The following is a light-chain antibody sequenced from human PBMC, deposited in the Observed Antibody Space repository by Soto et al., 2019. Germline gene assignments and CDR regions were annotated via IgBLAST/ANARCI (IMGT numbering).Light chain of an antibody. CDR3: SSFTTSSTLV. CDR1: SSDVGGFDS. V-gene: IGLV2-14*01. J-gene: IGLJ1*01. CDR2: DVS. Sequence: QSVLTQPASVSGSPGQPITISCTGTSSDVGGFDSVAWYQHNPGKAPKLMIYDVSNRPSGVSSRFSGSKSGNTASLSISGLQTEDEANYYCSSFTTSSTLVFGTGTKV.